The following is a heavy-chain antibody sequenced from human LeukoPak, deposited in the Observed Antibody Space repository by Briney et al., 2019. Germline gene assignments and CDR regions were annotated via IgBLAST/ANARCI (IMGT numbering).Heavy chain of an antibody. Sequence: GGSLRLSCAASGFTFSSYWMSWVRQAPGKGLEWVANIKQDGSEKYYVDSVKGRFTISRDNAKNSLYLQMNSLRAEDTAVYYCARTFYCSGGSCYSDYWGQGTLVTVSS. CDR1: GFTFSSYW. V-gene: IGHV3-7*01. D-gene: IGHD2-15*01. J-gene: IGHJ4*02. CDR3: ARTFYCSGGSCYSDY. CDR2: IKQDGSEK.